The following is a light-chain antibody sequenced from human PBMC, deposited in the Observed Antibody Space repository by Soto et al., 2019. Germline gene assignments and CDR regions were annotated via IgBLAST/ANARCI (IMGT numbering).Light chain of an antibody. J-gene: IGKJ4*01. CDR2: GAS. CDR3: QLYNNWPPLT. V-gene: IGKV3-15*01. CDR1: QSVSSN. Sequence: EIVMTQSPATLSVSPGERATLSCRASQSVSSNLAWYQQKPGQAPRLLIYGASTRATGIRARFSGSGSGTEFTLTISSLQSEDFAVYYCQLYNNWPPLTFGGGTKVEIK.